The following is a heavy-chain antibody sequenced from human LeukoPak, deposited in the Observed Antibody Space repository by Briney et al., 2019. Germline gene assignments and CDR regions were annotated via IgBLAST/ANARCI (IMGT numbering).Heavy chain of an antibody. CDR3: ARVVMVYGMDV. Sequence: GGSLRLSCAASGFTFSSYGMHWVRQAPGKGLEWVAVIWYDGSNKYYADSVKGRFTISRDNSKNTLYLQMNSLRAEDTAVYYCARVVMVYGMDVCGQRNTVTVSS. V-gene: IGHV3-33*01. D-gene: IGHD2-15*01. J-gene: IGHJ6*02. CDR2: IWYDGSNK. CDR1: GFTFSSYG.